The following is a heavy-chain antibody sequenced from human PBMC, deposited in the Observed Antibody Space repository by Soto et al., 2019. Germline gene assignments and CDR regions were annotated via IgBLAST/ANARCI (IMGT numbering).Heavy chain of an antibody. CDR2: ISSSSSYI. D-gene: IGHD5-18*01. CDR3: ARDLIQLWASNYFDY. Sequence: GGSLRLSCAASGFTFSSYSMNWVRQAPGKGLEWVSSISSSSSYIYYADSVKGRFTISRDNAKNSLYLQMNSLRAEDTAVYYCARDLIQLWASNYFDYWGQGTLVTVSS. V-gene: IGHV3-21*01. J-gene: IGHJ4*02. CDR1: GFTFSSYS.